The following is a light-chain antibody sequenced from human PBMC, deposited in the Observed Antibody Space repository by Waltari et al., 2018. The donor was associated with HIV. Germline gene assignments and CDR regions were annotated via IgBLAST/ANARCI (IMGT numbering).Light chain of an antibody. CDR1: TLGDKY. J-gene: IGLJ2*01. Sequence: SYELTQPPSVSVSPGQPASIPCSGDTLGDKYACWYQQKPGQSPVLVIYQDSKRPSGIPERFSGSNSGNTATLTISGTQAMDEADYYCQAWDSSVVFGGGTKLTVL. CDR3: QAWDSSVV. V-gene: IGLV3-1*01. CDR2: QDS.